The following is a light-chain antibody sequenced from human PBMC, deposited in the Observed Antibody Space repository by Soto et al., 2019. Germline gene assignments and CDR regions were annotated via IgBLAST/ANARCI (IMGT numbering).Light chain of an antibody. Sequence: EIVLTQSPATLSLSPGERATLSCRASQGVSSYLAWYQQKPGQAPRLLIYDASNRATGIPARFSGSGPGTDFTLTISSLEPEDFAVYYCQLYGPSLTWTFGQGTKVDIK. CDR3: QLYGPSLTWT. J-gene: IGKJ1*01. CDR2: DAS. CDR1: QGVSSY. V-gene: IGKV3D-11*01.